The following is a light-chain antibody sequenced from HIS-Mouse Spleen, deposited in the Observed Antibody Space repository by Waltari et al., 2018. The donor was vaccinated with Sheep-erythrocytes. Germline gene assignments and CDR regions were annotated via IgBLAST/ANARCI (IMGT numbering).Light chain of an antibody. Sequence: QSALTQPPSASGSPGHSVTISCTGTSSDLGGCNYVPWYQQHPGNSPKLMIYEVSKRPSGVPDRFSGSKSGTTASLTVSGLQAEDEADYYCSSYAGSNNWVFGGGTKLTVL. CDR3: SSYAGSNNWV. V-gene: IGLV2-8*01. CDR1: SSDLGGCNY. J-gene: IGLJ3*02. CDR2: EVS.